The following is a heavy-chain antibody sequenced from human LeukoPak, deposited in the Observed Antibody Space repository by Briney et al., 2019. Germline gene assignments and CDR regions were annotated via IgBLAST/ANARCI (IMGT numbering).Heavy chain of an antibody. V-gene: IGHV1-2*02. J-gene: IGHJ5*02. CDR3: AKAASWNWFDP. CDR1: GYTFTGYY. D-gene: IGHD2-2*01. CDR2: INPNSGGT. Sequence: ASVTVSCKASGYTFTGYYMHWVRQAPGQGLEWMGSINPNSGGTNYAQNFQDRVTMTRDTSISTAYMELISLRSDDTAVYYCAKAASWNWFDPWGQGALVTVSS.